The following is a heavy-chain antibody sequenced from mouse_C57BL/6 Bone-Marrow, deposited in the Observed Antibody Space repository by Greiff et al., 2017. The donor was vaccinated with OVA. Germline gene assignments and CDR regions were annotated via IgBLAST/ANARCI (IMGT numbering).Heavy chain of an antibody. J-gene: IGHJ3*01. V-gene: IGHV2-6*03. CDR1: GFSLTSYG. CDR2: IWSDGST. Sequence: VQLQQSGPGLVAPSQSLSITCTVSGFSLTSYGVHWVRQPPGKGLEWLVVIWSDGSTTYNSALKSRLSISTDNSKSQVFLKMNSLHTDDTAMYYGARLDSSGYEVAYWGQGTLVTVSA. CDR3: ARLDSSGYEVAY. D-gene: IGHD3-2*02.